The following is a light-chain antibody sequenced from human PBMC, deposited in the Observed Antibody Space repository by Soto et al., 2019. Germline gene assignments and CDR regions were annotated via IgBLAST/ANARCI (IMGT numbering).Light chain of an antibody. CDR3: TSYTSSGTHV. Sequence: QSALTQPASVSGSPGQSITISCTGTTSDVGGYNYVSWHQQHPGKAPKLMIYDVINRPSGVSNRFSGSKSDNTASLTISGLQAEDEADYYCTSYTSSGTHVFGRGTKLTVL. CDR2: DVI. CDR1: TSDVGGYNY. V-gene: IGLV2-14*01. J-gene: IGLJ1*01.